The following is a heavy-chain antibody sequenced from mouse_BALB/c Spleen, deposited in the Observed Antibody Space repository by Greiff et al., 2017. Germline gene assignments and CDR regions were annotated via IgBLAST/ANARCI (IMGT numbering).Heavy chain of an antibody. CDR3: ARDPGSYAMDY. Sequence: EVHLVESGGGLVQPGGSLKLSCAASGFTFSSYGMSWVRQTPDKRLELVATINSNGGSTYYPDSVKGRFTISRDNAKNTLYLQMSSLKSEDTAMYYCARDPGSYAMDYWGQGTSVTVSS. J-gene: IGHJ4*01. CDR1: GFTFSSYG. V-gene: IGHV5-6-3*01. CDR2: INSNGGST.